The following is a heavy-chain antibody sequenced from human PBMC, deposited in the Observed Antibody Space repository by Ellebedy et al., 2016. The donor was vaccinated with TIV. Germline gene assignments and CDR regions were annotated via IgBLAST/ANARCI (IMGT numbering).Heavy chain of an antibody. CDR1: GFTFSDYY. CDR3: AREGDTAMVHGMDV. CDR2: ISSSGSTI. D-gene: IGHD5-18*01. J-gene: IGHJ6*02. V-gene: IGHV3-11*01. Sequence: GESLKISCAASGFTFSDYYMSWIRQAPGKGLEWVSYISSSGSTIYYADSVKGRFPISRDNAKNSLYLQMNSLRAEDTAVNYCAREGDTAMVHGMDVWGQGTTVTVSS.